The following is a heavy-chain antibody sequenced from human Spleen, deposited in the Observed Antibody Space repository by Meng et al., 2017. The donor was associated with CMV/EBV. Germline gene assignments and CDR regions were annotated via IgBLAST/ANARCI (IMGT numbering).Heavy chain of an antibody. Sequence: SEKVSCKASGGTFSSYVISWVRQAPGQGLEWMGGIIPIFGTANYAQKFQGRVTITTDESTSTAYMELSSLRSDDTAVYYCARDGVSTWYFYWGQGTLVTVSS. CDR3: ARDGVSTWYFY. CDR1: GGTFSSYV. D-gene: IGHD6-13*01. J-gene: IGHJ4*02. V-gene: IGHV1-69*05. CDR2: IIPIFGTA.